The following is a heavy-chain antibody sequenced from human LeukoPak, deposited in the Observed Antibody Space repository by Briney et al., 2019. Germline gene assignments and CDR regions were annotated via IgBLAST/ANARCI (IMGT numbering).Heavy chain of an antibody. CDR1: GGSFSGYY. V-gene: IGHV4-34*01. CDR2: INHGGST. CDR3: ARGTRRYCSSTSCYYFDL. J-gene: IGHJ2*01. D-gene: IGHD2-2*01. Sequence: RASETLSLTCAVYGGSFSGYYWSWIRQPPGKGLEWIGEINHGGSTNYNPSLKSRVTISVDTSKNQFSLKLSSVTAADTAVYYCARGTRRYCSSTSCYYFDLWGRGTLVTVSS.